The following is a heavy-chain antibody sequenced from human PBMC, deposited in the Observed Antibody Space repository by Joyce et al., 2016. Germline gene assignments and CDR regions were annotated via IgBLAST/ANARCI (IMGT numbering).Heavy chain of an antibody. D-gene: IGHD4-17*01. J-gene: IGHJ4*02. CDR3: ARGGYGDYVRYFDY. CDR2: VYLTGST. CDR1: GDSIKHYF. V-gene: IGHV4-4*07. Sequence: QVQLRESGPRLLKPSETLSLTCTISGDSIKHYFWSWIRQPAGKGLEWIGRVYLTGSTNYNPYLRSRVTMSVDTSKNQFSLKVTSMTAADTAVYYCARGGYGDYVRYFDYWGQGLAVTVSA.